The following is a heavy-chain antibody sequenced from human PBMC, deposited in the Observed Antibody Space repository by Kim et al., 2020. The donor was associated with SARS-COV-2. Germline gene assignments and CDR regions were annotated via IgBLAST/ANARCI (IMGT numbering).Heavy chain of an antibody. D-gene: IGHD3-10*01. CDR3: ASSGSPPYFYGMDV. J-gene: IGHJ6*02. CDR1: GITVSSLY. Sequence: GGSLRLSCAGSGITVSSLYMSWVRQAPGKGLEWVSVIYSGGSTYYADSVKGRFTISRANSKNTVYLEMNSLRGDDTAMYYCASSGSPPYFYGMDVWGQGTTVTVSS. CDR2: IYSGGST. V-gene: IGHV3-53*01.